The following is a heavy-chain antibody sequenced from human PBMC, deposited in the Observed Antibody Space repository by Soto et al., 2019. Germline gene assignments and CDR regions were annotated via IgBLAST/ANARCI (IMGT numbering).Heavy chain of an antibody. CDR3: AKDPSSGEHWYYFDY. D-gene: IGHD7-27*01. J-gene: IGHJ4*02. CDR1: GFTFSSYG. CDR2: ISYDGSNK. V-gene: IGHV3-30*18. Sequence: GGSLRLSCAASGFTFSSYGMHWVRQAPGKGLEWVAVISYDGSNKYYADSVKGRFTISRDNSKNTLYLQMNSLRAEDTAVYYCAKDPSSGEHWYYFDYWGQGTLVTVSS.